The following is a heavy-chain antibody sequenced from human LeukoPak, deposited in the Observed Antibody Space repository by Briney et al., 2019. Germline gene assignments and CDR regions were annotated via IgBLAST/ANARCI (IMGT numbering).Heavy chain of an antibody. V-gene: IGHV4-59*01. J-gene: IGHJ4*02. CDR2: IYYSTT. Sequence: SETLSLTCTVSGGSISRYYWSWIRQPPGKGLEWIGYIYYSTTNYNPSLKSRVTISVDTSKNQFSLKLNSVTAADTAVYYCAGSEGGPYPFDYWGQGPLVTVSS. CDR1: GGSISRYY. D-gene: IGHD2-21*01. CDR3: AGSEGGPYPFDY.